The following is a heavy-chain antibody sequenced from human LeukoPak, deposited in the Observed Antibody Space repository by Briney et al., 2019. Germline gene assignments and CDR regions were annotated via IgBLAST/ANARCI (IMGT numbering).Heavy chain of an antibody. Sequence: SDTLSLTCTVSGGYIHTYYWAWIRQPAGKGLEWVGRANVGGHRDYNPSLKSRVSMSIDESANQFSLSLMSVTAADTAAYYCARDREHSYGSDFGHWGQGILVTVSA. CDR2: ANVGGHR. J-gene: IGHJ4*02. CDR1: GGYIHTYY. V-gene: IGHV4-4*07. CDR3: ARDREHSYGSDFGH. D-gene: IGHD5-18*01.